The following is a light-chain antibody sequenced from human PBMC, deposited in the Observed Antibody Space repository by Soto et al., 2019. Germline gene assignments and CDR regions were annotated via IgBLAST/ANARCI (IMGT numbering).Light chain of an antibody. CDR1: QSVTSN. V-gene: IGKV3-15*01. J-gene: IGKJ2*01. Sequence: EIVMTQSPATLSVSPGERATLSCRASQSVTSNLAWYQQKRGQAPRLLFYGASTRATGIPARFSGSGSGTEFTLTISSLQSEDFAVYYCQQYNNWPYTFGRGTKLEIK. CDR2: GAS. CDR3: QQYNNWPYT.